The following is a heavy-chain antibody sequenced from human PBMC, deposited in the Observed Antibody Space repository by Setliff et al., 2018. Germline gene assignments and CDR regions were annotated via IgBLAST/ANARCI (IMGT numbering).Heavy chain of an antibody. Sequence: SETLSLTCAVSDFSVSSVYYWGWIRQPPGKGLEWIANVYYSGSTYYSPSLKSRVTMSVDTSKNQFSLNLYSVTAADTAVYYCARTSSGRYFDLWGRGTLVTVSS. CDR1: DFSVSSVYY. J-gene: IGHJ2*01. CDR2: VYYSGST. V-gene: IGHV4-38-2*01. CDR3: ARTSSGRYFDL.